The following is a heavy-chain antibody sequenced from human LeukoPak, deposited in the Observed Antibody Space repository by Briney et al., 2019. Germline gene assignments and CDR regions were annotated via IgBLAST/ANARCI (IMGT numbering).Heavy chain of an antibody. CDR1: GGSFSGYY. V-gene: IGHV4-34*01. D-gene: IGHD6-6*01. CDR2: INHSGST. CDR3: ARGEIAARPLYFDY. J-gene: IGHJ4*02. Sequence: PSETLSLTCAVYGGSFSGYYWSWIRQPPGKGLEWIGEINHSGSTNYNPSLKSRVTISVDTSKNQFSLKLSSVTAADTALYYCARGEIAARPLYFDYWGQGTLVTVSS.